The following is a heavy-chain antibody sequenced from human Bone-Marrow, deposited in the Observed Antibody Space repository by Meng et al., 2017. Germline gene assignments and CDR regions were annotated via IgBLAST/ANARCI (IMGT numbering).Heavy chain of an antibody. CDR3: ARDGQYGY. CDR1: GYIFVSYD. Sequence: QVQLVQSGAEVKNPGASVKVYFKTSGYIFVSYDISWVRQAPGQGLEWMGWXSADNGNTDYAQKFQGRVTMTTDTSTSTAYMELRNLRSDDTAVYYCARDGQYGYWGQGTLVTVSS. D-gene: IGHD3/OR15-3a*01. V-gene: IGHV1-18*01. CDR2: XSADNGNT. J-gene: IGHJ4*02.